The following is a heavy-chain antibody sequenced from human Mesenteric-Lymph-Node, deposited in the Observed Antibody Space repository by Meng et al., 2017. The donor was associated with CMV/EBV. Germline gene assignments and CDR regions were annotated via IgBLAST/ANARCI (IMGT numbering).Heavy chain of an antibody. J-gene: IGHJ5*02. CDR3: ATSTGPANAPFDP. Sequence: SETLSLTCTVSGGSVSSGNYYWSWIRQPPGKGLEWIGEINHSGSTNYNPSLKSRVTISVDTSKNQFSLKLSSVTAADTAVYYCATSTGPANAPFDPWGQGTLVTVSS. D-gene: IGHD2-8*02. V-gene: IGHV4-61*01. CDR2: INHSGST. CDR1: GGSVSSGNYY.